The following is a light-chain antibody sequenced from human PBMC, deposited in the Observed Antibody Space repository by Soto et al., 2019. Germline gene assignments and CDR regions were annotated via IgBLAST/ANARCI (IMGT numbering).Light chain of an antibody. V-gene: IGKV2-28*01. CDR3: RQGIRSPIT. J-gene: IGKJ5*01. CDR2: MGS. Sequence: DIVMTQSPLSLHVTPGEPVSISCKSSKSLLHSNGNNYLDWYLQKPGQSPQLLYYMGSNRASRVPDKFSGSGAGTDFTLKISRVEDEAVGDCYSRQGIRSPITFGQGTRMEIK. CDR1: KSLLHSNGNNY.